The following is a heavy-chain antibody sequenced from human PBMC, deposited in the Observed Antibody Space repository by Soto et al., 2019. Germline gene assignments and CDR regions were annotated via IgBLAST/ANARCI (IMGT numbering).Heavy chain of an antibody. CDR1: GYTFTSYA. J-gene: IGHJ6*02. V-gene: IGHV1-3*01. CDR3: AGVIRVVPADSPYYYGMDV. CDR2: INAGNGNT. Sequence: QVQLVQSGAEVKKPGASVKVSCKASGYTFTSYAMHWVRQAPGQRLEWMGWINAGNGNTKYSQKFQGRVTITRDTSASTAYMELSSLRSEDTAVYYCAGVIRVVPADSPYYYGMDVWGRGTTVTVSS. D-gene: IGHD2-2*01.